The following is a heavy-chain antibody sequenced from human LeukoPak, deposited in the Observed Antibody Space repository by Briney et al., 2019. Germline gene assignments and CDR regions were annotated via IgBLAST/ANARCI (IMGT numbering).Heavy chain of an antibody. J-gene: IGHJ4*02. CDR3: AREGLGYDILTGYTGPFGY. CDR1: GFTFDDYA. CDR2: ISWNSGSI. V-gene: IGHV3-9*01. Sequence: GGSLRLSCAASGFTFDDYAMHWVRQAPGKGLEWVSGISWNSGSIGYADSVKGRFTISRDNAKNSLYLQMNSLRAEDTALYYCAREGLGYDILTGYTGPFGYWGQGTLVTVSS. D-gene: IGHD3-9*01.